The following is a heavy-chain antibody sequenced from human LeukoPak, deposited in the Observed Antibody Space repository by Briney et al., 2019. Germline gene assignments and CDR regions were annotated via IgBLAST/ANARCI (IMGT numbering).Heavy chain of an antibody. V-gene: IGHV1-2*06. D-gene: IGHD3-22*01. CDR3: ARAQYYYDSSGYPDY. CDR1: GYTFTGYY. J-gene: IGHJ4*02. Sequence: ASVKVSCEASGYTFTGYYMHWVRQAPGQGLEWMGRINPNSGGTNYAQKFQGRVTMTRDTSISTAYMVLSRLRSDDTAVYYCARAQYYYDSSGYPDYWGQGTLVTVSS. CDR2: INPNSGGT.